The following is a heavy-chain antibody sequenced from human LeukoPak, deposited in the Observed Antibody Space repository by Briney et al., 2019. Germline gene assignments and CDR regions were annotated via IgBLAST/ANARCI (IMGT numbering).Heavy chain of an antibody. CDR2: IYPGDSDT. Sequence: GESLKISCKGSGYSFTSYWIGWVRQMPGKGLEWMGIIYPGDSDTRYSPSFQGQVTISADKSISTAYLQWSSLEASDTAMYYCASIEGYFDWSFDYWGQGTLVTISS. V-gene: IGHV5-51*01. CDR3: ASIEGYFDWSFDY. D-gene: IGHD3-9*01. CDR1: GYSFTSYW. J-gene: IGHJ4*02.